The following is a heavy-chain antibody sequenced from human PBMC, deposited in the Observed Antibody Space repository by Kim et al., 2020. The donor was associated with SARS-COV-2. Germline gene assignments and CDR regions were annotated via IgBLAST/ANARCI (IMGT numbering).Heavy chain of an antibody. Sequence: YADSVKGLFTICRDNAKNSLYLQMNSLRDEDTAVYYGATLKGGSGWNVDYWGQGTLVTVSS. V-gene: IGHV3-48*02. D-gene: IGHD6-19*01. J-gene: IGHJ4*02. CDR3: ATLKGGSGWNVDY.